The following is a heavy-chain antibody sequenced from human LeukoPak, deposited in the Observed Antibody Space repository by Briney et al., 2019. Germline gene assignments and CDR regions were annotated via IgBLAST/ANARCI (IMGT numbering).Heavy chain of an antibody. V-gene: IGHV3-21*04. CDR3: ANDYRSGSFHDF. Sequence: GGSLRLSCAASGFSFSSGTMNWVRQAPGKALEWVSSLSGSGRLIWYAGSVKGRFTISRDNSKNTLYLQMNTLRAEDTAVYYCANDYRSGSFHDFWGQGTLVTVSS. CDR1: GFSFSSGT. CDR2: LSGSGRLI. D-gene: IGHD3-10*01. J-gene: IGHJ4*02.